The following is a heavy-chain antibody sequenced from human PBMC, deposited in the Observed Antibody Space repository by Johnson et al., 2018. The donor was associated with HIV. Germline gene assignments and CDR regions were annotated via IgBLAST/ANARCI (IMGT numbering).Heavy chain of an antibody. V-gene: IGHV3-73*01. J-gene: IGHJ3*01. CDR2: IRSNANNYAT. Sequence: VHLVESGGALVQPGGSLKLSCAGSGFTFSASAMHWVRQASGKGLEWVGRIRSNANNYATAYAASVQGRFSISRDDSKNTAYLQMSSLKTEDTAIYYCARLSGTYQTWGQGTMVTVSS. CDR1: GFTFSASA. CDR3: ARLSGTYQT. D-gene: IGHD1-26*01.